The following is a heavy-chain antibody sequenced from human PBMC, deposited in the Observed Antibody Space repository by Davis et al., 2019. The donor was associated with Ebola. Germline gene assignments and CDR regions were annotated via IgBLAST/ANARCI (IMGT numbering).Heavy chain of an antibody. CDR3: ARITTSYYGGNRVAFGLDY. J-gene: IGHJ4*02. CDR2: IKQDGSEK. V-gene: IGHV3-7*01. D-gene: IGHD4-23*01. Sequence: PGGSLRLSCAASGFTFSSYWMSWVRQAPGKGLEWVANIKQDGSEKYYVDSVKGRFIISRDNAKNSLYLQMNSLRAEDTAVYYCARITTSYYGGNRVAFGLDYWGQGTLVTVSS. CDR1: GFTFSSYW.